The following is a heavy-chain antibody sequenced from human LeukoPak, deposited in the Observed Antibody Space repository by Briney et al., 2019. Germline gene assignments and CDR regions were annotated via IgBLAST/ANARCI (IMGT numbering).Heavy chain of an antibody. CDR2: IKQDGSEK. J-gene: IGHJ4*02. Sequence: PGGSLRLSCAASGFTFSSYWMSWVRQAPGKGLEWVANIKQDGSEKYYVDSVKGRFTISRDNAKNSLYLQMNSLRAEDTAVYYCARVEMATIQGAFDYWGQGTLVTVSS. CDR3: ARVEMATIQGAFDY. V-gene: IGHV3-7*01. CDR1: GFTFSSYW. D-gene: IGHD5-24*01.